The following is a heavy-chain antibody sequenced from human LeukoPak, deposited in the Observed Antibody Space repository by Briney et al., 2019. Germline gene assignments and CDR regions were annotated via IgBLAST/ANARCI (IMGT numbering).Heavy chain of an antibody. CDR3: SRESVTTEFDP. CDR1: GFTFTNYH. Sequence: GRSLRLSREASGFTFTNYHMHWVRQAPGKGLEWAASISTDGSDTFYADSARARFMISRDNSRNTLYLDMNSLRTEDTAVYYCSRESVTTEFDPWGQGTLVTVSA. J-gene: IGHJ5*02. D-gene: IGHD4-11*01. CDR2: ISTDGSDT. V-gene: IGHV3-30*04.